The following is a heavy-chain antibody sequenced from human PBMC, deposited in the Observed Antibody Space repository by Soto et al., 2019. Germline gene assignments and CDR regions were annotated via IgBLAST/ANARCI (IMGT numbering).Heavy chain of an antibody. J-gene: IGHJ6*02. Sequence: ASVKVSCQASGSTFVNYGINWVRQAPGQGLEWMGWISAYNGIAHYVEKFQDRVTMTTDTSTSTAYIELRSLRSDDTAVFYCAKDTSTVTTASYYNGMDVWGQGTTVTVSS. D-gene: IGHD4-4*01. V-gene: IGHV1-18*01. CDR3: AKDTSTVTTASYYNGMDV. CDR2: ISAYNGIA. CDR1: GSTFVNYG.